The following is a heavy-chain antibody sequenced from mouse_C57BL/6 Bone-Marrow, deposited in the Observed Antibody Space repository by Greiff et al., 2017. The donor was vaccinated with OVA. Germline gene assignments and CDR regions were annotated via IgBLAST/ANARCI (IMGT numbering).Heavy chain of an antibody. CDR3: ARGYF. J-gene: IGHJ2*01. CDR2: IYPGDGDT. CDR1: GYAFSSYW. Sequence: VQLQQSGAELVKPGASVEISCKASGYAFSSYWLNWVKQRPGKGLAWIGQIYPGDGDTNYNGKFKGQATLPADQSSSTACMQLSIRTSEVSAVSFCARGYFGGQGTTLTVSS. V-gene: IGHV1-80*01.